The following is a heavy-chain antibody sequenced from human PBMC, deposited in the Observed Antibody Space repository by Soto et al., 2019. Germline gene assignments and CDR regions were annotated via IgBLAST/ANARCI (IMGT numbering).Heavy chain of an antibody. CDR1: DYPFTSFG. CDR2: INTYRGST. CDR3: ARDFYYNKNGPPAFGY. D-gene: IGHD3-22*01. J-gene: IGHJ4*02. V-gene: IGHV1-18*01. Sequence: ASVKVSCKASDYPFTSFGISWVRQAPGQGLEWMGWINTYRGSTNYARKFQGRVTMTTDTSTNTAYMDLRSLRSDDTAVYYCARDFYYNKNGPPAFGYWGQGTLVTVSS.